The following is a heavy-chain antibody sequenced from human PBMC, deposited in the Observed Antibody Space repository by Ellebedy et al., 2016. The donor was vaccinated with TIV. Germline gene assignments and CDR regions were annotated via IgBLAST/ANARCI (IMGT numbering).Heavy chain of an antibody. CDR3: ARDYGSGSYGLDF. V-gene: IGHV3-73*01. D-gene: IGHD3-10*01. Sequence: GESLKISCAASGFTFSGSAMHWVRQASGKGLEWVGRIRSKANSYATAYAASVKGRFTISRDDSKNTAYLQMNSLKTEDTAVYYCARDYGSGSYGLDFWGQGSLVTVSS. CDR1: GFTFSGSA. CDR2: IRSKANSYAT. J-gene: IGHJ4*02.